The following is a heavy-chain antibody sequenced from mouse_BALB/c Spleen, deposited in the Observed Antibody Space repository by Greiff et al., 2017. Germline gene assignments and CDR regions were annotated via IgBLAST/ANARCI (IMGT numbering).Heavy chain of an antibody. CDR1: GFTFSSYG. J-gene: IGHJ2*01. CDR2: INSNGGST. V-gene: IGHV5-6-3*01. CDR3: ARDRGYGNYDY. Sequence: EVMLVESGGGLVQPGGSLKLSCAASGFTFSSYGMPWVRQTPDKRLEWVATINSNGGSTYYPDSVKGRFTISRDNTKNTLYLQMRSLKSEDTAMYYCARDRGYGNYDYWGQGTTLTVSS. D-gene: IGHD2-10*02.